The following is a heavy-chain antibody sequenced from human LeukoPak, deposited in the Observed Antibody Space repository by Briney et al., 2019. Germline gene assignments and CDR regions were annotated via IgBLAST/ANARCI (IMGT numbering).Heavy chain of an antibody. J-gene: IGHJ4*02. V-gene: IGHV3-48*03. Sequence: PGGSPRLSCAASGFTFSNYEINWVRQAPRKGLEWASYISTSGSAIYYADSVKGRFTISRDNAKNSLFLQMNSLRAEDTAVYYCARGDHGSYFFDTSGLYYFDYWGPGTLVTVSS. CDR2: ISTSGSAI. CDR3: ARGDHGSYFFDTSGLYYFDY. D-gene: IGHD3-22*01. CDR1: GFTFSNYE.